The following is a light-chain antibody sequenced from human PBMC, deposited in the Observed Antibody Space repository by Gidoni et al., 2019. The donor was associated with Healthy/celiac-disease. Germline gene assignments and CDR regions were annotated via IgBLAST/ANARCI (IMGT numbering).Light chain of an antibody. V-gene: IGLV3-25*03. Sequence: SYELTHPPSVSVSPGQTARITCSGDALQKQYAYWYQQKPGQAPVLVIYKDSERPSGIPERFSGSSSGTTVTLTISGVQAEDEADYYCQSADSSGTYRVFGGGTKLTVL. J-gene: IGLJ2*01. CDR1: ALQKQY. CDR2: KDS. CDR3: QSADSSGTYRV.